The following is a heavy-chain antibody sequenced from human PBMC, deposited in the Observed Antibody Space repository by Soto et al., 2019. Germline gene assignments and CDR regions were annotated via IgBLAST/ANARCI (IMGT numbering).Heavy chain of an antibody. CDR3: ARDAGFSGSYFDH. V-gene: IGHV3-33*01. J-gene: IGHJ4*02. D-gene: IGHD1-26*01. Sequence: GGSLRLSCAASGFTFSSYGMNWVRQAPGKGLEWVAVIWYDGSNKYYVDSVKGRFTISRDNSKNMLFLQMSSLRGEDTAVYYCARDAGFSGSYFDHWGQGTLVTVSS. CDR1: GFTFSSYG. CDR2: IWYDGSNK.